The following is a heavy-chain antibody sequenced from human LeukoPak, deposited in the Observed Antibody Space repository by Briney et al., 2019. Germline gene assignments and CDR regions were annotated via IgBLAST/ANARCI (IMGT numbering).Heavy chain of an antibody. CDR1: GGSISIYY. D-gene: IGHD3-16*01. J-gene: IGHJ5*02. V-gene: IGHV4-59*01. CDR3: ARDRELGS. CDR2: IYNSGST. Sequence: PSETLSLTCIVSGGSISIYYWNWIRQPPGKGLEWIGYIYNSGSTDYNPSLKRQVTISADTSKNQFSLKLTSVTAADTAVYYCARDRELGSWGQGILVTVSS.